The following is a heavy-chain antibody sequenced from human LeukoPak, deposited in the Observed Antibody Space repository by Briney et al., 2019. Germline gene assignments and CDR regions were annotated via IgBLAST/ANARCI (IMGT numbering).Heavy chain of an antibody. J-gene: IGHJ4*02. CDR1: GGTFSSYA. CDR3: ARGVTTELGLDY. Sequence: SVKVSCKASGGTFSSYAISWVRQAPGQGLEWMGGIIPIFGTANYAQKFLGRVTITADESTSTAYMELSSLRSEDTAVYYCARGVTTELGLDYWGQGTLVTVSS. V-gene: IGHV1-69*13. CDR2: IIPIFGTA. D-gene: IGHD4-17*01.